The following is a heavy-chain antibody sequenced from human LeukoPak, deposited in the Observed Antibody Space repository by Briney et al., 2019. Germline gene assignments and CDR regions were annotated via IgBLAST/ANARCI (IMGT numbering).Heavy chain of an antibody. V-gene: IGHV3-11*01. Sequence: PGGSLRLPCAASGFTFSDYYMSWIRQAPGKGLEWVSYISSSGSTIYYADSVKGRFTISRDNAKNSLYLQMNSLRAEDTAVYYCARDARGYCSSTGCNWFDPWGQGTLVTVSS. D-gene: IGHD2-2*03. CDR2: ISSSGSTI. CDR1: GFTFSDYY. CDR3: ARDARGYCSSTGCNWFDP. J-gene: IGHJ5*02.